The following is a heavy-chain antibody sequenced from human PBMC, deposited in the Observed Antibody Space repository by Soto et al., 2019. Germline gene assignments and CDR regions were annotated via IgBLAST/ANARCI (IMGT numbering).Heavy chain of an antibody. V-gene: IGHV5-10-1*01. Sequence: PGESLTISCTCPGDSFTSYWISWVRQMPGKGLEWMGRIDPSDSYTNYSPSFQGHVTISADKSISTAYLQWSSLKASDTAMYYCASQPRYSYGFRDAFDIWGQGTMVTVSS. J-gene: IGHJ3*02. D-gene: IGHD5-18*01. CDR3: ASQPRYSYGFRDAFDI. CDR1: GDSFTSYW. CDR2: IDPSDSYT.